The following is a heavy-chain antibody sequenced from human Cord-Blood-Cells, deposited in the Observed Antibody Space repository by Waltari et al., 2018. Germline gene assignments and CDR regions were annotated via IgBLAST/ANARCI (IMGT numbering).Heavy chain of an antibody. Sequence: QVQLVQSGAEVKTPGASVKVSCKASGYTFPSYDIHWVRQATGQGLEWMGWMNPNSGNTGYAQKFQGRVTITRNTSISTAYMELSSLRSEDTAVYYCARGGYCSGGSCYWFDPWGQGTLVTVSS. V-gene: IGHV1-8*03. J-gene: IGHJ5*02. D-gene: IGHD2-15*01. CDR2: MNPNSGNT. CDR1: GYTFPSYD. CDR3: ARGGYCSGGSCYWFDP.